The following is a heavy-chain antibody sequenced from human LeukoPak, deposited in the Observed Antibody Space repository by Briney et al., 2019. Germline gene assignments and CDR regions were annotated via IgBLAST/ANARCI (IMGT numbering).Heavy chain of an antibody. CDR1: GFTFSSYW. D-gene: IGHD3-22*01. CDR3: AREYGYDSSGASGGMDV. J-gene: IGHJ6*02. CDR2: IKQDGSEK. V-gene: IGHV3-7*01. Sequence: GGSLRLSCAASGFTFSSYWMSWVRQAPGKGLEWVANIKQDGSEKYYVDSVKGRFTISRDNAKNSLYLQMNSLRAEDTAVYYCAREYGYDSSGASGGMDVWGQGTTVTVSS.